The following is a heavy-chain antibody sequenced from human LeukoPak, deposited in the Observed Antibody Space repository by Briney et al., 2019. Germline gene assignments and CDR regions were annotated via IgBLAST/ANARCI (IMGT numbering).Heavy chain of an antibody. J-gene: IGHJ4*02. D-gene: IGHD3-16*01. CDR2: IYPGDSDT. CDR3: ARHPYYDYVWGSPTTGANFDY. V-gene: IGHV5-51*01. CDR1: GYSFTSYW. Sequence: GESLKISCKGSGYSFTSYWIGWVRQMPGKGLEWMGIIYPGDSDTRYSPSFQGQVTISADKSISTAYLQWSSLKASDTAMYYCARHPYYDYVWGSPTTGANFDYWGQGTLVTVSS.